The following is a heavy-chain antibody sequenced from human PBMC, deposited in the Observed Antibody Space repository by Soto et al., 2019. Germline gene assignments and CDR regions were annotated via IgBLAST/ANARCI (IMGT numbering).Heavy chain of an antibody. Sequence: LRLSCAASGFTFSSYAMHWVRQAPGKGLEWVAVISYDGSNKYYADSVKGRFTISRDNSKNTLYLQMNSLRAEDTAVYYCARDVVGEQWLDDHFDYWGQGTLVTVSS. CDR2: ISYDGSNK. V-gene: IGHV3-30-3*01. J-gene: IGHJ4*02. CDR1: GFTFSSYA. CDR3: ARDVVGEQWLDDHFDY. D-gene: IGHD6-19*01.